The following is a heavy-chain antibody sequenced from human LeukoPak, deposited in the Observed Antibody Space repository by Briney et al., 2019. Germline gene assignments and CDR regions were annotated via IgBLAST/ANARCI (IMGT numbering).Heavy chain of an antibody. Sequence: GGSLRLSCAVSGFTLSSYWMHWVRQAPGKGLAWVARMDSDGSATTYADSVKGRFTISRDNAKNTLYLQMNSLRAEDTAVYYCARNPPRYFNWGQGTLVTVSS. V-gene: IGHV3-74*01. J-gene: IGHJ4*02. CDR1: GFTLSSYW. D-gene: IGHD1-26*01. CDR2: MDSDGSAT. CDR3: ARNPPRYFN.